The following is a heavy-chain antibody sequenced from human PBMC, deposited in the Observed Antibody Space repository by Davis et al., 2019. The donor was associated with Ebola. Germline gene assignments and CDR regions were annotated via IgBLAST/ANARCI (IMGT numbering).Heavy chain of an antibody. V-gene: IGHV1-46*01. J-gene: IGHJ2*01. Sequence: ASVKVSCKASGYTFTSYYMHWVRQAPGQGLEWMGIINPSGGSTSYAQKFQGRVTITRDTSASTAYMELSSLRSEDTAVYYCARETYYYGSGSYPLAPFWYFDHWGRGTLVTVSS. CDR1: GYTFTSYY. D-gene: IGHD3-10*01. CDR2: INPSGGST. CDR3: ARETYYYGSGSYPLAPFWYFDH.